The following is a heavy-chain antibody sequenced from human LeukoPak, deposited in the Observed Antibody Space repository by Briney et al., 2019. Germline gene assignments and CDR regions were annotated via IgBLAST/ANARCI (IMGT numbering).Heavy chain of an antibody. J-gene: IGHJ4*02. Sequence: SETLSLTCTVSGGSISSSSYYWGWIRQPPGKGLEWIGSIYYSGSTYYNPSLKSRVTISVDTSKNQFSLKLSSVTAADTAVYYCARVADPGDYARNYFDYWGQGTLVTVSS. CDR2: IYYSGST. D-gene: IGHD4-17*01. CDR3: ARVADPGDYARNYFDY. V-gene: IGHV4-39*07. CDR1: GGSISSSSYY.